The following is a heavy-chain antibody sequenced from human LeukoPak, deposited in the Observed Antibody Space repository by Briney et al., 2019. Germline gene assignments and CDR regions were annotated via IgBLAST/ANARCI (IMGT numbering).Heavy chain of an antibody. D-gene: IGHD5-18*01. Sequence: SETLSLTCTVSGGSISSYYWSWIRQPPGKGLEWIGYIYYSGSTNYNPFLKSRVTISVDTSKNQFSLKLSSVTAADTAVYYCARVGGYSYGYVNDYYYYMDVWGKGTTVTVSS. CDR3: ARVGGYSYGYVNDYYYYMDV. CDR1: GGSISSYY. V-gene: IGHV4-59*08. CDR2: IYYSGST. J-gene: IGHJ6*03.